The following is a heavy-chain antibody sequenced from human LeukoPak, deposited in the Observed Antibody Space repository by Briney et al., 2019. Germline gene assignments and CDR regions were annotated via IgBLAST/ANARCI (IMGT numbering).Heavy chain of an antibody. CDR2: IGGSGSTT. Sequence: PGGSLRLSCAASGFTFSSYAMSWVRQAPGKGLEWVSSIGGSGSTTHYAESVKGRFTISRDSSKNTLRLQMSSLRADDTAIYYCARGTYGYYSWDYWGQGTLVTVSS. V-gene: IGHV3-23*01. D-gene: IGHD3-22*01. CDR1: GFTFSSYA. CDR3: ARGTYGYYSWDY. J-gene: IGHJ4*02.